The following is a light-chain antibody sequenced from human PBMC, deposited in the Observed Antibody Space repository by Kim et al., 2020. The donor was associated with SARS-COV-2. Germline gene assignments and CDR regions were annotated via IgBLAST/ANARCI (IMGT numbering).Light chain of an antibody. J-gene: IGLJ3*02. V-gene: IGLV2-14*03. CDR1: SSDVGGYNS. CDR2: DVT. CDR3: TSYTSSRTWV. Sequence: QSALNQPASVSGSPGQTITISCTGTSSDVGGYNSVSWYQQYPGRVPTLMIYDVTKQPSGVSHRFSGSKSGNTASLTISGLQTGDEAHYYCTSYTSSRTWVFGGGTQLTVL.